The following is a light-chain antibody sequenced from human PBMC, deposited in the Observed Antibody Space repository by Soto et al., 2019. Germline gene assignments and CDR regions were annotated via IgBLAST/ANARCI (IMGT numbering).Light chain of an antibody. CDR1: QSVDSY. Sequence: PGERATLSFSASQSVDSYLAWYQQKPGQAPRLLIYDVSNRATGIPARFSGSGSGTDLTITISSLQPEDFEVFFCQHYYKWPLSFGGGTKVDIK. CDR2: DVS. V-gene: IGKV3-11*01. CDR3: QHYYKWPLS. J-gene: IGKJ4*01.